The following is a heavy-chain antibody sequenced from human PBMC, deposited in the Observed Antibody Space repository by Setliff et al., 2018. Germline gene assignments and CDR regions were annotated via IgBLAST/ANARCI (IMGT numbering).Heavy chain of an antibody. V-gene: IGHV4-4*07. CDR3: ARERTTFGILVISGWFDP. D-gene: IGHD3-3*01. CDR2: VSASGST. CDR1: GASISDYY. J-gene: IGHJ5*02. Sequence: SETLSLTCTVPGASISDYYWTWIRQPAGKELEWIGRVSASGSTTYNPSLKSRVTMSVDTSRNQISLNLTSVTAADTAMYYCARERTTFGILVISGWFDPWGQGTVVTVSS.